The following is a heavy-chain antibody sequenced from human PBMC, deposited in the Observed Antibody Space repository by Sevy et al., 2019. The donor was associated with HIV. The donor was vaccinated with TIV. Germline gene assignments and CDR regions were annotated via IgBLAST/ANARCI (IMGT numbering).Heavy chain of an antibody. CDR2: IYTSGST. CDR3: AGVLDGIDSIGTDAFEI. J-gene: IGHJ3*02. V-gene: IGHV4-4*07. CDR1: GGSVSSYY. D-gene: IGHD3-22*01. Sequence: SETLSLTCTVSGGSVSSYYWSWIRQPAGKGLEWIGRIYTSGSTNYNPSLKSRVTMSVDTSKNQFSLKLSSVTAADTAVYYWAGVLDGIDSIGTDAFEIWGQGTTVTVSS.